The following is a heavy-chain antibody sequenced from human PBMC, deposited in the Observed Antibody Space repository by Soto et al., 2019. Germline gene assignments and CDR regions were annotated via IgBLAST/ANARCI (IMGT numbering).Heavy chain of an antibody. CDR2: ISYDGSNK. CDR3: ARELAYCSGGSCYMEGAFDI. Sequence: PGGSLRLSCAASGFSFSSYAMHWVRQAPGKGLEWVAVISYDGSNKYYADSVKGRFTISRDNSKNTLYLQMNSLRAEDTAVYYCARELAYCSGGSCYMEGAFDIWGQGTMVTVSS. CDR1: GFSFSSYA. D-gene: IGHD2-15*01. J-gene: IGHJ3*02. V-gene: IGHV3-30-3*01.